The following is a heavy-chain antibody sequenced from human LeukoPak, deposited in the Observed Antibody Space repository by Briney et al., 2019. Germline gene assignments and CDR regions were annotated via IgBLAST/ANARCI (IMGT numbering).Heavy chain of an antibody. D-gene: IGHD3-9*01. CDR3: ARVPDNYDILTGYDTTLG. CDR1: RFTFSNYS. J-gene: IGHJ4*02. Sequence: GGSLRLSCAASRFTFSNYSMNWVRQAPGKGLEWVSFISSSSSYIYYADSVKGRFTISRDNAKNSLYLQMNSLRVEDTAVYYCARVPDNYDILTGYDTTLGWGQGTLVTVSS. CDR2: ISSSSSYI. V-gene: IGHV3-21*06.